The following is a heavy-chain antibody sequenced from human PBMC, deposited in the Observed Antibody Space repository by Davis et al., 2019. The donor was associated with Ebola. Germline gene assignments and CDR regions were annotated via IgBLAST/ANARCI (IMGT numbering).Heavy chain of an antibody. V-gene: IGHV1-18*04. D-gene: IGHD3-10*01. J-gene: IGHJ6*02. CDR3: AGLSGSSSGPIEGGIFGYEYYYYGMDV. CDR2: ITPYSGNT. CDR1: GYTFIAYS. Sequence: ASVKVSCKASGYTFIAYSIGWARQAPGQGLEWMGWITPYSGNTKYGQKFQDRVTMTTDTSANTAYMDLGNLRSDDTAVYYCAGLSGSSSGPIEGGIFGYEYYYYGMDVWGQGTTVTVSS.